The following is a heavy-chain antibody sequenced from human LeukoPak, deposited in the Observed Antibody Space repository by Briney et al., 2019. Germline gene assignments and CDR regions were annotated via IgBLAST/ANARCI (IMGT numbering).Heavy chain of an antibody. CDR1: GFTFDDYA. J-gene: IGHJ4*02. D-gene: IGHD3-10*01. V-gene: IGHV3-23*01. CDR2: ISGSGGST. CDR3: AKKAIYGSGSYSDY. Sequence: GGSLRLSCAVSGFTFDDYAMHWVRQVPGKGLEWASAISGSGGSTYYADSVKGRFTISRDNSKNTLYLQMNSLRAEDTAVYYCAKKAIYGSGSYSDYWGQGTLVTVSS.